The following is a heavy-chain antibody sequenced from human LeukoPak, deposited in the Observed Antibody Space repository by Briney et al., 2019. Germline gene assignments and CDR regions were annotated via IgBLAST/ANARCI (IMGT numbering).Heavy chain of an antibody. D-gene: IGHD3-22*01. J-gene: IGHJ4*02. CDR1: GFIFSNFR. CDR2: ITKTSTSM. Sequence: GGSLRLSCVASGFIFSNFRMDWVRQAPGKGLEWISYITKTSTSMYYADSVKGRFTISRDNGKNSLFLQMNSLRDADTAVNYCARGYDSGYYPPHLDYWGQGTLVTVSS. CDR3: ARGYDSGYYPPHLDY. V-gene: IGHV3-48*02.